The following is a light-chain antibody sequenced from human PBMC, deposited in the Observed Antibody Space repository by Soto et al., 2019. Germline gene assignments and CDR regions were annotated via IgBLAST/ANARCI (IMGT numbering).Light chain of an antibody. J-gene: IGKJ3*01. CDR3: QQSYSSLFT. CDR2: AAS. Sequence: DIQMTQSPSSLSASVGDRVTTTCRASQSISSYLNWYQQRPGIAPKLLIYAASSLQSGVPSRFSGSGSGTDFTLTISSLQAEDFATYYCQQSYSSLFTFGPGTRVDVK. CDR1: QSISSY. V-gene: IGKV1-39*01.